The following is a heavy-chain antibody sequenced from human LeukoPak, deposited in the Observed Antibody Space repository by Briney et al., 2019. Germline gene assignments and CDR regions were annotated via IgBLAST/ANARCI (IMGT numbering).Heavy chain of an antibody. CDR2: ISNSGDNT. CDR3: ARDLGCSSSSCYPVRSNWFDP. D-gene: IGHD2-2*01. J-gene: IGHJ5*02. CDR1: GFTFRSFW. Sequence: GGSLRLSCAASGFTFRSFWMSWVRQAPGKGLEWISEISNSGDNTYYAESVKGRFTISRDNSKNTVYLQMNSLRAEDTAVYYCARDLGCSSSSCYPVRSNWFDPWGQGTLVTVSS. V-gene: IGHV3-23*01.